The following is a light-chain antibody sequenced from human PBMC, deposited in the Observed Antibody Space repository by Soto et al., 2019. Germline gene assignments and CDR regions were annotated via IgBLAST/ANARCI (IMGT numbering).Light chain of an antibody. CDR1: QSVTSN. CDR2: GVS. J-gene: IGKJ4*01. CDR3: QQRSKWPLT. V-gene: IGKV3-11*01. Sequence: IVGKQSSASRSLFQGERATLSFRASQSVTSNALAWYQQKPGQAPRLLIYGVSSRATGIPDRLSGSGSGTDFTLTISSLEPEDFAVYYCQQRSKWPLTFGGGTKVDIK.